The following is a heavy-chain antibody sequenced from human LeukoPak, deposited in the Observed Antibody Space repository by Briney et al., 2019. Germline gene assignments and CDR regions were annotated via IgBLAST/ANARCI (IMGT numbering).Heavy chain of an antibody. Sequence: SETLSLTCTVSGGSISSSSYYWGWIRQPPGKGLEWIGSIYYSGSTYYNPSLKSRVTISVDTSKNQFSLKLSSVTAADTAVYYCARRSYCSGGSCYSNGRLDYWGQGILVTVSS. J-gene: IGHJ4*02. CDR2: IYYSGST. CDR3: ARRSYCSGGSCYSNGRLDY. D-gene: IGHD2-15*01. V-gene: IGHV4-39*01. CDR1: GGSISSSSYY.